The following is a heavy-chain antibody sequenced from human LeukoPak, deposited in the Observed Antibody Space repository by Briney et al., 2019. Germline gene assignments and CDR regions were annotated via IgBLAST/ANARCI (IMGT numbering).Heavy chain of an antibody. D-gene: IGHD6-19*01. J-gene: IGHJ4*02. Sequence: GGSLRLSCAASGFALSSYAMNWVRQAPGKGLEWVSAISGSGGSTYYADSVKGRFTISRDNSKNTLYLQMNSLRAEDTAVYYCAKDLKQWLVQFFDYWGQGTLVTVSS. V-gene: IGHV3-23*01. CDR2: ISGSGGST. CDR1: GFALSSYA. CDR3: AKDLKQWLVQFFDY.